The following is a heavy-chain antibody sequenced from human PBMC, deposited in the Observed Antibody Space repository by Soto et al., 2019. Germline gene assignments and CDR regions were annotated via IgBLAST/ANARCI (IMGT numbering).Heavy chain of an antibody. CDR2: ISYAGSNK. D-gene: IGHD1-26*01. CDR1: GFTFSSYA. J-gene: IGHJ4*02. V-gene: IGHV3-30*04. CDR3: ARVRVGATFYFDY. Sequence: GGSLRLSCAASGFTFSSYAMHWVRQAPGKGLEWVAVISYAGSNKYYADSVKGRFTISRDNSKNTLYLQMNSLRAKDTAVYYCARVRVGATFYFDYWGQGTLVTVSS.